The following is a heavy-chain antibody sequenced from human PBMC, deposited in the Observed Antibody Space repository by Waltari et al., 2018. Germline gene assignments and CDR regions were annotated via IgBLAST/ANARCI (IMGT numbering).Heavy chain of an antibody. J-gene: IGHJ6*02. CDR1: GGSFSGYY. CDR2: INHSGST. CDR3: ARGLHYDYVWGSYRIGAGYYYGMDV. Sequence: QVQLQQWGAGLLKPSETLSLTCAVYGGSFSGYYWSWIRQPPGTGLEWIGEINHSGSTNYNPSLKSRVTISVDTSKNQFSLKLSSVTAADTAVYYCARGLHYDYVWGSYRIGAGYYYGMDVWGQGTTVTVSS. V-gene: IGHV4-34*01. D-gene: IGHD3-16*02.